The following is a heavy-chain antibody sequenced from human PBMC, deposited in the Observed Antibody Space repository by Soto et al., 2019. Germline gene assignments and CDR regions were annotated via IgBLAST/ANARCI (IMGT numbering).Heavy chain of an antibody. D-gene: IGHD5-12*01. Sequence: PSETLSLTCGVYGGSFSGYHWSWIRQPPGKGLEWIGEINHSGGTDYNPSLKSRVTISLDTSKNQFSLKLSSVTAADTAVYYCARWLGGYVLDSWGQGTLVTVSS. J-gene: IGHJ4*02. V-gene: IGHV4-34*01. CDR1: GGSFSGYH. CDR2: INHSGGT. CDR3: ARWLGGYVLDS.